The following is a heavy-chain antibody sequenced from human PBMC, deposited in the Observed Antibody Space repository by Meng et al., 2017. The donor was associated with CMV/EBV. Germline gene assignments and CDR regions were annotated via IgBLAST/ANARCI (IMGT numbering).Heavy chain of an antibody. Sequence: DSVASNSAAWNWIRQSPSRGLEWLGRTYYRSKWYNDYAVSVKSRITINPDTSKNQFSLQLNSVTPEDTAVYYCARGIAVAGTRFDYWGQGTLVTVSS. J-gene: IGHJ4*02. V-gene: IGHV6-1*01. CDR3: ARGIAVAGTRFDY. CDR1: DSVASNSAA. D-gene: IGHD6-19*01. CDR2: TYYRSKWYN.